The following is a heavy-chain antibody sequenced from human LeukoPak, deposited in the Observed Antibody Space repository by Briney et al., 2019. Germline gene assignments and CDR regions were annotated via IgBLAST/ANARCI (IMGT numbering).Heavy chain of an antibody. CDR3: EKLDAEIVVVPAARFDH. CDR1: CFTFSSCG. CDR2: ISDDGSNK. V-gene: IGHV3-30*18. Sequence: GGSLRLSCAASCFTFSSCGMKWVREAPGKVLEWVAVISDDGSNKYYADSVKGRFTISRDNSENMLYLQMSSLRAEVTAVYCCEKLDAEIVVVPAARFDHWGQGTLVTVSS. J-gene: IGHJ4*02. D-gene: IGHD2-2*01.